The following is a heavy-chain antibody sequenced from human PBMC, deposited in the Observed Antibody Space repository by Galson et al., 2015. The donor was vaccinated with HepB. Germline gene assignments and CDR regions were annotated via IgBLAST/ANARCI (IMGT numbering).Heavy chain of an antibody. D-gene: IGHD4-17*01. Sequence: SLRLSCAASGFTFSSYAMSWVRQAPGKGLEWVSAISGSGGSTYYADSVKGRFTISRDNSKNTLYLQMNSLRAEDTAVYYCAKDDYGDLDYYYYYGMDVWGQGTTVTVSS. V-gene: IGHV3-23*01. J-gene: IGHJ6*02. CDR1: GFTFSSYA. CDR3: AKDDYGDLDYYYYYGMDV. CDR2: ISGSGGST.